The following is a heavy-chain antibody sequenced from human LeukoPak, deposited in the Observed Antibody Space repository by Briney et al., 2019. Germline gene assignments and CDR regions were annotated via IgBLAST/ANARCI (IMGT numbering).Heavy chain of an antibody. CDR1: GFSLSTSGVG. CDR2: IYWNDDK. V-gene: IGHV2-5*01. CDR3: ARAGPRYSSGWYPYYYFDY. J-gene: IGHJ4*02. Sequence: SGPTLVKPTQTLTLTCTFSGFSLSTSGVGVGWIRQPPGKALEWLALIYWNDDKRYSPSLKSRLTITKDTSKNQVVLTMTNMDPVDTATYYCARAGPRYSSGWYPYYYFDYWGQGTLVTVSS. D-gene: IGHD6-19*01.